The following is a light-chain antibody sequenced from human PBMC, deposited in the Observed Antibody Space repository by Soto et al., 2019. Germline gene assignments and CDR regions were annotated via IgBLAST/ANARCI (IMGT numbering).Light chain of an antibody. V-gene: IGKV1-39*01. CDR3: QQSYSGQLT. J-gene: IGKJ3*01. CDR1: RSVTTY. Sequence: DIQMTQSPSSVSASLGDRATISCRASRSVTTYLNWYQQKPGQAPKVLIYAASTWASGVPSRFSGSGGGTEFTLTITSLQPEDSATYYCQQSYSGQLTFGPGTKVDIK. CDR2: AAS.